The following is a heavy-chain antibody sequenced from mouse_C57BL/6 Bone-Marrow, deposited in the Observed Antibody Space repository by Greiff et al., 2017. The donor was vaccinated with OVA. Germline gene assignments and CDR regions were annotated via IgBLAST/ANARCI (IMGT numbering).Heavy chain of an antibody. CDR1: GYSITSDY. Sequence: EVKVVESGPGLAKPSQTLSLTCSVTGYSITSDYWNWIRKFPGNKLEYMGYISYSGSTYYNPSLKSRISITRDTSKNQYYLQLNSVTTEDTATYYCARRAGGSYWYFDVWGTGTTVTVSS. D-gene: IGHD1-1*01. V-gene: IGHV3-8*01. J-gene: IGHJ1*03. CDR3: ARRAGGSYWYFDV. CDR2: ISYSGST.